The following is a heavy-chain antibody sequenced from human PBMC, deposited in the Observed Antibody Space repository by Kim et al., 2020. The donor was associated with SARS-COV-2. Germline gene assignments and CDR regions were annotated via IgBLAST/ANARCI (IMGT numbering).Heavy chain of an antibody. Sequence: GGSLRLSCAASGFTVSSNYMSWVRQAPGKGLEWVSVIYSGGSTYYADSVKGRFTISRDNSKNTLYLQMNSLRAEDTAVYYCASERFDSSGRYFDYWGQGTLVTVSS. CDR3: ASERFDSSGRYFDY. D-gene: IGHD6-19*01. CDR2: IYSGGST. V-gene: IGHV3-66*01. CDR1: GFTVSSNY. J-gene: IGHJ4*02.